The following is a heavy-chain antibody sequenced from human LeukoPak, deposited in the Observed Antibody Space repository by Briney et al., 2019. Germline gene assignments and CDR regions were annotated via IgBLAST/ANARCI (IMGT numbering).Heavy chain of an antibody. CDR2: FYNSGST. D-gene: IGHD5-12*01. J-gene: IGHJ4*02. CDR1: GDSISSYY. CDR3: ARANSGYDPFDY. V-gene: IGHV4-59*01. Sequence: SETLSLTCTVPGDSISSYYWSWIRQPPGKGLEWIGHFYNSGSTNYSPSLKSRVAISVDTSKNQFSLKLSSVTAADTAVYFCARANSGYDPFDYWGQGTLVTVSS.